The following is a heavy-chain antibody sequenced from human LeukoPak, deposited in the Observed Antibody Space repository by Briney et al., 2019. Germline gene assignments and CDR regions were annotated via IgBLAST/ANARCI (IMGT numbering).Heavy chain of an antibody. CDR2: IGYDGSNK. CDR1: GFTFSSYG. V-gene: IGHV3-30*02. J-gene: IGHJ4*02. CDR3: AKPMTTVTTHPLPFDY. D-gene: IGHD4-17*01. Sequence: PGGSLRLSCAASGFTFSSYGMHWVRQAPGKGLEWVAFIGYDGSNKYYADSVKGRFTISRDNSKNTLYLQMNSLRAEDTAVYYCAKPMTTVTTHPLPFDYWGQGTLVTVSS.